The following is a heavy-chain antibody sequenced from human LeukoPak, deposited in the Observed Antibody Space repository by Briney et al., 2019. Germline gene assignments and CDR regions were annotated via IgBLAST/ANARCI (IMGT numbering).Heavy chain of an antibody. CDR2: TPYDGNSK. V-gene: IGHV3-30*02. D-gene: IGHD3-16*01. CDR3: ARAEGVDLYFDY. Sequence: GGSLRLSCAASGFSFSTYGMHWVRQAPGKGLEWVAFTPYDGNSKYYTDSVKGRFTVSKDNLQNTLYLQMNNLGIEDTAVYFCARAEGVDLYFDYWGQGTPVTVPS. CDR1: GFSFSTYG. J-gene: IGHJ4*02.